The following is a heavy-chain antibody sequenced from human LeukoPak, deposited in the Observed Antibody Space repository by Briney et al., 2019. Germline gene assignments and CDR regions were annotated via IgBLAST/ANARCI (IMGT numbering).Heavy chain of an antibody. CDR1: GCTFSSYS. D-gene: IGHD2-8*01. CDR2: ISSSSSYI. J-gene: IGHJ4*02. Sequence: GGSLRLSCAASGCTFSSYSMNWVRQAPGKGLEWVSSISSSSSYIYYADSVKGRFTISRDNAKNSLYLQMNSLRAEDTAVYYCARDVQTLYCTNGVCEVDYWGQGTLVTVSS. V-gene: IGHV3-21*06. CDR3: ARDVQTLYCTNGVCEVDY.